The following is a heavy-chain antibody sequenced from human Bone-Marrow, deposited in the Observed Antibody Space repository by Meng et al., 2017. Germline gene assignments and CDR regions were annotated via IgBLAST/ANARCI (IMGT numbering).Heavy chain of an antibody. CDR1: GFTFSDYY. J-gene: IGHJ3*02. D-gene: IGHD2-21*02. CDR2: ISGSGGTI. Sequence: GGSLRLSCAASGFTFSDYYMTWIRQAPGKGLEWVSYISGSGGTIYYADSVMGRFTISRDNAKNSLFMQMSSLGVEDTAVYYCARLNVLGYVVVTAIGAFDIWGQGTMVTVSS. V-gene: IGHV3-11*04. CDR3: ARLNVLGYVVVTAIGAFDI.